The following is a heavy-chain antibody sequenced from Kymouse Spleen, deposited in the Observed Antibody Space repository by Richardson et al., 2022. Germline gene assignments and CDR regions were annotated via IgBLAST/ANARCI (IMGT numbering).Heavy chain of an antibody. CDR3: ARGPYYGSGSYYMDTYYYGMDV. Sequence: QVQLQESGPGLVKPSQTLSLTCTVSGGSISSGGYYWSWIRQHPGKGLEWIGYIYYSGSTYYNPSLKSRVTISVDTSKNQFSLKLSSVTAADTAVYYCARGPYYGSGSYYMDTYYYGMDVWGQGTTVTVSS. J-gene: IGHJ6*02. D-gene: IGHD3-10*01. CDR1: GGSISSGGYY. CDR2: IYYSGST. V-gene: IGHV4-31*03.